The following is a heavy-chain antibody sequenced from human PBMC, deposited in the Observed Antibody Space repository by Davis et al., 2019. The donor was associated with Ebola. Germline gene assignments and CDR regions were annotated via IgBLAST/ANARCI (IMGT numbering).Heavy chain of an antibody. CDR1: GYTFTSYG. J-gene: IGHJ5*02. V-gene: IGHV1-18*04. Sequence: ASVKVSCKASGYTFTSYGISWVRQAPGQGLEWMGWINPHNGNTNYAQNVQGRVTMTTDTSTSTAYMEVGSLRSDDTALYFCAKDRTVTTSNWFDPWGQGTLVTVSS. CDR3: AKDRTVTTSNWFDP. D-gene: IGHD4-17*01. CDR2: INPHNGNT.